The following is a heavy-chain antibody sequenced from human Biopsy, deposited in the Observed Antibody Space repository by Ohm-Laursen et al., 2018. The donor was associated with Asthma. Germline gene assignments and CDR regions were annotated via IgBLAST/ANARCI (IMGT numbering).Heavy chain of an antibody. J-gene: IGHJ5*02. V-gene: IGHV4-30-2*01. CDR1: GGSVSSVNNS. Sequence: QTLSLTCAVSGGSVSSVNNSWTWIRQPPGKGLEWIGYMYHSGRTYYNPSLKSRVNISVDKSKNHFSLRLSFVTAADTAVYFCARGQGRGIQLWSLDPWGQGILVTVSS. CDR3: ARGQGRGIQLWSLDP. D-gene: IGHD5-18*01. CDR2: MYHSGRT.